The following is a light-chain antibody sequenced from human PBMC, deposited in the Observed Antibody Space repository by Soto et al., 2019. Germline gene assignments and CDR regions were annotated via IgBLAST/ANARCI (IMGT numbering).Light chain of an antibody. Sequence: QSALTQPRSVSGSPGQSVTISCTGTSSDVGGYNYVSWYQQYPDKVPKLMIYDVSQRPSGVPDRFSGSKSGNTASLAISGLQAEDEADYYCYSYAGSYTWLFGGGTKLTVL. CDR3: YSYAGSYTWL. V-gene: IGLV2-11*01. J-gene: IGLJ2*01. CDR1: SSDVGGYNY. CDR2: DVS.